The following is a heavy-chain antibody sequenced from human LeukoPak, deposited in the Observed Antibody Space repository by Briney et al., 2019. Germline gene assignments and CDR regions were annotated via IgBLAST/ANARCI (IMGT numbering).Heavy chain of an antibody. D-gene: IGHD6-19*01. J-gene: IGHJ6*02. V-gene: IGHV4-34*01. CDR3: ARAGGQWPAAYYYGMDV. Sequence: SETLSLTCAVYGGSFSGYYWSWIRQPPGKGLEWIGEINHSGSTNYNPSLKSRVTISVDTSKTQFSLKLSSVTAADTAVYYCARAGGQWPAAYYYGMDVWGQGTTVTVSS. CDR2: INHSGST. CDR1: GGSFSGYY.